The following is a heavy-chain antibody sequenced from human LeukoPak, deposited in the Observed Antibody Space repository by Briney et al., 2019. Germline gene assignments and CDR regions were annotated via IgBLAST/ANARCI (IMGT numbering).Heavy chain of an antibody. V-gene: IGHV4-59*01. CDR2: IYYSGST. J-gene: IGHJ4*02. D-gene: IGHD3-3*01. CDR1: GGSISSYY. CDR3: ASGVARDNVDY. Sequence: PSETLSLTCTVSGGSISSYYWSWIRQPPGKGLEWIGYIYYSGSTNYNPSLKSRVTISVDTSKNQFSLKLSSVTAADTAVYYCASGVARDNVDYWGQGTLVTVSS.